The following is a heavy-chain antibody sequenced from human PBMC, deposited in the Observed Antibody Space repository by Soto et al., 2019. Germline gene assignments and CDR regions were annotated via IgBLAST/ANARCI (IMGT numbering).Heavy chain of an antibody. CDR1: GFAFSSYG. D-gene: IGHD1-1*01. CDR2: IWYDGSKE. CDR3: ARDRSAGNYFYYGMDV. J-gene: IGHJ6*02. V-gene: IGHV3-33*08. Sequence: GGSLRLSCAASGFAFSSYGMHWVRQAPGKGLEWVAVIWYDGSKEYYSDSVKGRFTISRDNSKNMLYLQMNSVRVEDTAVYFCARDRSAGNYFYYGMDVWGQGTTVTVSS.